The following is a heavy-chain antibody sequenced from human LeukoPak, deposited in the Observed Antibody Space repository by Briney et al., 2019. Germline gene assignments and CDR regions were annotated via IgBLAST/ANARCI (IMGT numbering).Heavy chain of an antibody. Sequence: SETLSLTCTVSGGPIIGYYWSWIRQPPGKGLESIGFIYYSGSTNYNPSLKSRVTMSVDTSKNQFSLRLSSVTAADTAVYYCARSTGDNWYFDLWGRGTLVTVSS. V-gene: IGHV4-59*01. CDR1: GGPIIGYY. J-gene: IGHJ2*01. CDR3: ARSTGDNWYFDL. D-gene: IGHD7-27*01. CDR2: IYYSGST.